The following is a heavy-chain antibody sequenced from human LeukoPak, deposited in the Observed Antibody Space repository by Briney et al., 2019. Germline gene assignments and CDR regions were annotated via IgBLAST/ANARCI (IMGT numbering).Heavy chain of an antibody. V-gene: IGHV3-23*01. CDR2: ISGGGGST. Sequence: GGSMRLSCAASGFTFSSYAMSWVRQAPGKGLEWVSTISGGGGSTYYADSVKGRFTISRDNAKNTLYLQMNSLRAEDTAVYYCAREIYYRFAYWGQGTLGTVSS. CDR1: GFTFSSYA. D-gene: IGHD1-26*01. CDR3: AREIYYRFAY. J-gene: IGHJ4*02.